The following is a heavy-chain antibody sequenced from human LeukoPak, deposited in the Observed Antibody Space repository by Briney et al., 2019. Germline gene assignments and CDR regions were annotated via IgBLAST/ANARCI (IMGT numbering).Heavy chain of an antibody. CDR3: ARPFGVGATELYFDY. Sequence: GVSLKISCKGSGYSFTSYWIGWVRQMPGKGLEWMGIIYPGDSGTRYSPSFQGQVTISADKSISTAYLQWSSLKASDTAMYYCARPFGVGATELYFDYWGQGTLVTVSS. CDR1: GYSFTSYW. CDR2: IYPGDSGT. D-gene: IGHD1-26*01. J-gene: IGHJ4*02. V-gene: IGHV5-51*01.